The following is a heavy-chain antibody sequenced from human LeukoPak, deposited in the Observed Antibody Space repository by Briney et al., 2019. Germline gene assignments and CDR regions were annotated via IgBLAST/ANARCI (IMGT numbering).Heavy chain of an antibody. CDR2: IYYSGST. V-gene: IGHV4-59*01. J-gene: IGHJ5*02. CDR3: ARTFWSGYYRWFDP. CDR1: GVSFSGYY. Sequence: SETLSLTCAVYGVSFSGYYWSWIRQPPGKGLEWIGYIYYSGSTNYNPSLKSQVTISVDTSKNQFSLKLSSVTAADTAVYYCARTFWSGYYRWFDPWGQGTLVTVSS. D-gene: IGHD3-3*01.